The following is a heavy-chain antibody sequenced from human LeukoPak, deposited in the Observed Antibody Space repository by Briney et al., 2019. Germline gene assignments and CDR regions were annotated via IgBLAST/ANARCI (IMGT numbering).Heavy chain of an antibody. J-gene: IGHJ4*02. V-gene: IGHV1-46*01. CDR1: GYTFTSCH. CDR2: INPSGGST. Sequence: ASVKVSCKASGYTFTSCHMHWVRQAPGQGLEWMGIINPSGGSTSYAQKFQGRVTMTRDTSTSTVYMELSRLRSEDTAVYYCASLMIVENYFDYWGQGTLVTVSS. D-gene: IGHD3-22*01. CDR3: ASLMIVENYFDY.